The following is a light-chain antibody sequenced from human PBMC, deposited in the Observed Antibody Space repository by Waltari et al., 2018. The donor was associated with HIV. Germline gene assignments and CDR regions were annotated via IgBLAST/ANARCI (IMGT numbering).Light chain of an antibody. CDR1: SLRSYY. J-gene: IGLJ3*02. Sequence: SSELTQDPAVSVALGQTVRITCQGDSLRSYYASWYQQKPRQAPVLVIYGKNNRPSGIPDRFSGSSSGNTASLTITGAQAEDEADYYCNSRDSSGNRVFGGGTNLT. CDR3: NSRDSSGNRV. V-gene: IGLV3-19*01. CDR2: GKN.